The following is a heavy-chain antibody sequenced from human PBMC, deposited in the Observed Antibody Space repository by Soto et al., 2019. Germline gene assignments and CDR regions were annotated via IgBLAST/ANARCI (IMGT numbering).Heavy chain of an antibody. V-gene: IGHV1-2*02. D-gene: IGHD3-10*01. CDR3: ARVIRGDYYNSQLET. Sequence: ASVKVSCKASGYTFTGYFMHWVRQAPGQGLEWMGWINPYSGGADYAQSFQGRVTMTRDTSISTVYMELSRLRFDDTAVYYCARVIRGDYYNSQLETWGQGTVVTVSS. CDR1: GYTFTGYF. CDR2: INPYSGGA. J-gene: IGHJ5*02.